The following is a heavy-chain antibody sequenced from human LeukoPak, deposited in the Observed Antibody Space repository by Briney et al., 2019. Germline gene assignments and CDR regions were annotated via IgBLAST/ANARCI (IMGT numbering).Heavy chain of an antibody. CDR3: ARDRGPYVGIATNWLDP. Sequence: PGGSLTLSCAASGFTFRLYAMNWVRQSPGKGPEWVSSINGSPGSTFYADSVKGRYTISRDNSENTLYLQMNSLRAEDTAVYYCARDRGPYVGIATNWLDPWGHGSVVTVSS. V-gene: IGHV3-23*01. D-gene: IGHD3-10*02. CDR2: INGSPGST. CDR1: GFTFRLYA. J-gene: IGHJ5*02.